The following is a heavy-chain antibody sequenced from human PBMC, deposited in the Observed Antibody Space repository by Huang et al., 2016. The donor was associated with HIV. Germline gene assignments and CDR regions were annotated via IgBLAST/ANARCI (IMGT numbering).Heavy chain of an antibody. CDR1: GGSFSGYS. Sequence: QVQLQQWGAGLLKPSETLSLTCAVYGGSFSGYSWNWIRQSPGKGLEWIGQINHRGSTDYNPSLKSRVTISIDTSKNQFSLKLNSVTAADTAIYYCAREVMISFGGPFDPWGHGNLVTVSS. CDR2: INHRGST. D-gene: IGHD3-16*01. CDR3: AREVMISFGGPFDP. V-gene: IGHV4-34*01. J-gene: IGHJ5*02.